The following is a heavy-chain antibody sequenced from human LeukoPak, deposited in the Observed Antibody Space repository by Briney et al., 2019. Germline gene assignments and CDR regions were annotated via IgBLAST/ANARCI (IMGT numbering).Heavy chain of an antibody. D-gene: IGHD1-14*01. CDR2: IIPNFGTP. CDR1: GYTFTSYA. CDR3: ARVLITSANWFDP. Sequence: SVKVSCKASGYTFTSYAMNWVRQAPGQGLEWMGGIIPNFGTPNYAQKFQGRVTITADKSTSTAYMELSSLRSEDTAVYYCARVLITSANWFDPWGQGTLVTVSS. V-gene: IGHV1-69*06. J-gene: IGHJ5*02.